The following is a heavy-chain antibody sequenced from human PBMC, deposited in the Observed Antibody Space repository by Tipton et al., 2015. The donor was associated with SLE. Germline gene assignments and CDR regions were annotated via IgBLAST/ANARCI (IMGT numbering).Heavy chain of an antibody. Sequence: TLSLTCAVYGGSFSGYYWSWIRQPPGKGLEWIGEINHSGSTNYNPSLKSRVTISVDTSKNQFSLKLSSVTAADTAVYYCARGRYYGSGSYYRYYHYMDVWGKGTTVTVSS. CDR3: ARGRYYGSGSYYRYYHYMDV. V-gene: IGHV4-34*01. CDR2: INHSGST. CDR1: GGSFSGYY. D-gene: IGHD3-10*01. J-gene: IGHJ6*03.